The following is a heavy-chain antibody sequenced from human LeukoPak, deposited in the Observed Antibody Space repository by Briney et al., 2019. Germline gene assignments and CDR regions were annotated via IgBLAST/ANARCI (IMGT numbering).Heavy chain of an antibody. CDR3: AKHGGDYGDYTFVTRSAFDI. J-gene: IGHJ3*02. CDR2: IYHSGST. D-gene: IGHD4-17*01. V-gene: IGHV4-38-2*02. CDR1: GYSISSGYY. Sequence: SETLSLTCTVSGYSISSGYYWGWIRQPPGKGLEWIGSIYHSGSTYYNPSLKSRVTISVDTSKNHFSLNLTSVTAADTALYYCAKHGGDYGDYTFVTRSAFDIWGQGTMVTVSS.